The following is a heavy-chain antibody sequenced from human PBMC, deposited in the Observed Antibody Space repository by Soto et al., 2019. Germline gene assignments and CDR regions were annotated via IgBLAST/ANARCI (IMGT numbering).Heavy chain of an antibody. D-gene: IGHD2-21*01. CDR3: ARDESILWWSLAFDI. V-gene: IGHV3-7*01. Sequence: PGGSLRLSCAASGFTFSTSGMHWVRQAPGKGLEWVANIKQDGSEKYYVDSVKGRFTISRDNANNSLYLQMNSLRAEDTAVYYCARDESILWWSLAFDIWGQGTMVTVSS. J-gene: IGHJ3*02. CDR2: IKQDGSEK. CDR1: GFTFSTSG.